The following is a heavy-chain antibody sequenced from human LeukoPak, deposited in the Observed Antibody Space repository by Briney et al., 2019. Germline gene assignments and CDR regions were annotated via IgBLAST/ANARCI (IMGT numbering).Heavy chain of an antibody. V-gene: IGHV3-7*03. J-gene: IGHJ6*02. CDR2: INHNGNVN. CDR1: GFMFSSNW. D-gene: IGHD3-16*01. CDR3: ARGGGLDV. Sequence: PGGSLRLSCAASGFMFSSNWMSWVRLAPGKGLEWVASINHNGNVNYYVDSVKGRFTISRDNPKNSLYLQMSNLRAEDTAVYFCARGGGLDVWGQGATVTVSS.